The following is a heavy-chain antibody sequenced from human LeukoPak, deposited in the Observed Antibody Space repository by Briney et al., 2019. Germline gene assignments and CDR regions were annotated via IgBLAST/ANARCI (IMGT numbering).Heavy chain of an antibody. CDR2: ISAYNGNT. CDR3: ARMVVAATLNNWFDP. V-gene: IGHV1-18*01. J-gene: IGHJ5*02. D-gene: IGHD2-15*01. Sequence: GASVKVSCKASGYTFTSYGISWVRQAPGQGLEWMGWISAYNGNTNYAQKFQGRVTMTRDTSISTAYMELSRLRSDDTAVYYCARMVVAATLNNWFDPWGQGTLVTVSS. CDR1: GYTFTSYG.